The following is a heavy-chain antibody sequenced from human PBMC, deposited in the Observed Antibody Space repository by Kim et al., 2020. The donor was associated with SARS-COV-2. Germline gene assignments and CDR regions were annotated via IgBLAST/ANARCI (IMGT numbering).Heavy chain of an antibody. CDR1: GFTFTFYA. D-gene: IGHD1-1*01. Sequence: GGSLRLSCAASGFTFTFYAMNWVRQAPGKGLEWVSAISGTGFSTYYADSVKGRFTVSRDNSKNTLYLQMNSLRAEDTAVYYCAKPRDRTDWTLIPRYGM. V-gene: IGHV3-23*01. CDR3: AKPRDRTDWTLIPRYGM. J-gene: IGHJ6*01. CDR2: ISGTGFST.